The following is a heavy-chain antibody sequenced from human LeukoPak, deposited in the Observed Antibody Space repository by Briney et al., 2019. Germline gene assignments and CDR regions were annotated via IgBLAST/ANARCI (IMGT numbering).Heavy chain of an antibody. J-gene: IGHJ1*01. V-gene: IGHV3-7*01. D-gene: IGHD2-2*01. Sequence: GGSLRLSCEGSGFTFSNYWMSWVRQAPGKGLEWVANIQQHGSETYYGDSVKGRFTISRDNAKDSLYLQMNSLRAEDTAVYYCATYSSSNGREFQYWGQGTLVTVSS. CDR2: IQQHGSET. CDR1: GFTFSNYW. CDR3: ATYSSSNGREFQY.